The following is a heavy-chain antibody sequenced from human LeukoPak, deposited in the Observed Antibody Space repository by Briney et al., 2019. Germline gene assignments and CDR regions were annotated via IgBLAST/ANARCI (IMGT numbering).Heavy chain of an antibody. CDR3: ARDLQWLVPGDAFDI. J-gene: IGHJ3*02. D-gene: IGHD6-19*01. CDR2: ITSGSSTI. CDR1: GFTSSSYS. V-gene: IGHV3-48*01. Sequence: PGGSLRLSCAASGFTSSSYSMNWVRQAPGKGLEWVSYITSGSSTIYYADSVRGRFTISRDNAKNSLSLQMNSLRAEDTAVYYCARDLQWLVPGDAFDIWGQGTMSPSLQ.